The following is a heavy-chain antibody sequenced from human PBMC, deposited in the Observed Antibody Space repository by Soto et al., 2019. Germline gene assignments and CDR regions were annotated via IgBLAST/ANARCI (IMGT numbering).Heavy chain of an antibody. J-gene: IGHJ4*02. D-gene: IGHD2-2*01. CDR2: INHSGST. Sequence: QVQLQQWGAGLLKPSETLSLTCAVYGGSFSGYYWSWIRQPPGKGLEWIGEINHSGSTNYNPSLKRRVTISVDTSKNQFSLKLSSVTAADTAVYYFASVPNYYFDYWGQGTLVTVSS. CDR1: GGSFSGYY. CDR3: ASVPNYYFDY. V-gene: IGHV4-34*01.